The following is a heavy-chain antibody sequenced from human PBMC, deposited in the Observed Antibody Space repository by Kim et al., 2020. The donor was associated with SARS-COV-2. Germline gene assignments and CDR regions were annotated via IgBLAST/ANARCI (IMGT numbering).Heavy chain of an antibody. J-gene: IGHJ4*02. Sequence: NNYDPSLKSRVTISVDTSKNQFSLKLSSVTAADTAVYYCARGRVAADVDYWGQGTLVTVSS. V-gene: IGHV4-34*01. CDR3: ARGRVAADVDY. CDR2: N. D-gene: IGHD6-13*01.